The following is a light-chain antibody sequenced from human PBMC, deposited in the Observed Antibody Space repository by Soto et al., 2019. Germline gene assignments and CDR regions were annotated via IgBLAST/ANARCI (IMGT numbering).Light chain of an antibody. J-gene: IGKJ3*01. CDR1: QSVSSY. Sequence: EIVLTQSPATLSLSPGERATLSCRASQSVSSYLAWYQQKPGQAPRLLIYDASNRATGIPARFSGSGSGTDFTLTISSLEPEDFAVYYCQQRSNWNLEFTFGPGTKVDIK. CDR2: DAS. CDR3: QQRSNWNLEFT. V-gene: IGKV3-11*01.